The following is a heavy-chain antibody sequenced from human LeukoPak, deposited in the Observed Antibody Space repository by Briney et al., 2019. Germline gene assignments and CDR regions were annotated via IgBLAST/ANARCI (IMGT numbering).Heavy chain of an antibody. CDR1: GGSISSYY. Sequence: PSETLSLTCTVSGGSISSYYWSWIRQPPGKGLEWIGYIHYSGSTKYNPSLKSRVTISVDMSKKQFSLKLSSVTAADTAVYYCARASGYSYGTHFDYWGQGTLVTVSS. V-gene: IGHV4-59*01. CDR3: ARASGYSYGTHFDY. J-gene: IGHJ4*02. D-gene: IGHD5-18*01. CDR2: IHYSGST.